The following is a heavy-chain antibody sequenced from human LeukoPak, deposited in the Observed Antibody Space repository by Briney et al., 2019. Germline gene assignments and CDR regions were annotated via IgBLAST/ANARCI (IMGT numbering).Heavy chain of an antibody. CDR3: ATDSGERGYGLYWSFDL. CDR2: IQSNTDGGST. D-gene: IGHD2-15*01. CDR1: GISFTDVW. V-gene: IGHV3-15*01. J-gene: IGHJ2*01. Sequence: GGSLRLSCTVSGISFTDVWMSWVRQAPGKGLEWVGRIQSNTDGGSTNFAPPVRGRFTISRDDYRNTVYLQMNSLKTEDTAVYYCATDSGERGYGLYWSFDLWGRGSLVTVSS.